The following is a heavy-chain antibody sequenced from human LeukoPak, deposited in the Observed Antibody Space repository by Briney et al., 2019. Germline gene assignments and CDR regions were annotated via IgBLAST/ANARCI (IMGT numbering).Heavy chain of an antibody. CDR1: GGSISSYY. CDR2: IYSSGGT. V-gene: IGHV4-4*07. Sequence: SETLSLTCTVSGGSISSYYWNWIRQPAGKGLEWIGRIYSSGGTNYNPSLESRVTMSVDTSKNQFSLELSSVTAADTAVYYCAGDHSLSSWFFDYWGQGSLVTLSS. CDR3: AGDHSLSSWFFDY. J-gene: IGHJ4*02. D-gene: IGHD6-13*01.